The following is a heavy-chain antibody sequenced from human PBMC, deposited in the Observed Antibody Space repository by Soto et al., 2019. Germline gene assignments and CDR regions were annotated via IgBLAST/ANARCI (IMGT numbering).Heavy chain of an antibody. CDR2: VYYNWNA. D-gene: IGHD1-26*01. CDR1: GGSITSGGSY. CDR3: ARSLPRGTLYDRDV. J-gene: IGHJ6*03. Sequence: QVQLRESGPGLVKPSETLSLTCDVSGGSITSGGSYWSWVRQHPGKGLEWIGHVYYNWNAYYNPSLTSRIAMAVDTSKNQFSLRLTSVTAEDTAVYYCARSLPRGTLYDRDVCG. V-gene: IGHV4-31*11.